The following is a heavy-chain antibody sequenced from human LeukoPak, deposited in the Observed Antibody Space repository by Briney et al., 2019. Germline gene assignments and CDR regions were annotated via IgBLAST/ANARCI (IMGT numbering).Heavy chain of an antibody. Sequence: SETLSLTCAVYGGSFSGYYWSWIRQPPGKGLEWIGEINHSGSTNYNPSLKSRVTISVDTSKNQFSLKLSSVTAADTAVYWCAIDLHYYDSSGSPVAADYWGQGTLVTVSS. V-gene: IGHV4-34*01. CDR3: AIDLHYYDSSGSPVAADY. D-gene: IGHD3-22*01. J-gene: IGHJ4*02. CDR2: INHSGST. CDR1: GGSFSGYY.